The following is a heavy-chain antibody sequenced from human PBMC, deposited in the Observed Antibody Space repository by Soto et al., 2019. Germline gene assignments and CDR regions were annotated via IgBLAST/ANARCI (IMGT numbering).Heavy chain of an antibody. V-gene: IGHV3-9*01. CDR3: AKDIEQKLPWGWFDP. J-gene: IGHJ5*02. CDR1: GFTFGDYA. Sequence: PGGSLRLSCAASGFTFGDYAMHWVRQAPGKGLEWVSGISWNSGSIGYADSVKGRFTISRDNAKNSLYLQMNSLRAEDTALYYCAKDIEQKLPWGWFDPWGQGTLVTVSS. D-gene: IGHD6-13*01. CDR2: ISWNSGSI.